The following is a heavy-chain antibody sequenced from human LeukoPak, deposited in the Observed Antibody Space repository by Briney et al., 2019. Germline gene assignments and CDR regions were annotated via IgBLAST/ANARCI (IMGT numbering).Heavy chain of an antibody. J-gene: IGHJ5*02. CDR3: ARVITSRANYFDP. D-gene: IGHD1-7*01. CDR2: MNPNSGNT. V-gene: IGHV1-8*01. CDR1: GYTFTSSD. Sequence: ASVKVSCKASGYTFTSSDINWVRQATGQGLEWMGWMNPNSGNTAYAQKFQGRVTMTRDTTISTAYMELSSLRSEDTAVYFCARVITSRANYFDPWGQGTLVTVSS.